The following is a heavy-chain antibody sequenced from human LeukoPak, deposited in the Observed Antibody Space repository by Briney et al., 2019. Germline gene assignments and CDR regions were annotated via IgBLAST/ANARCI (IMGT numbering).Heavy chain of an antibody. Sequence: PGGSLRLSCGASGFTFSSYSINWVRQAPGKGLEWISSISSSSSGSMYYADSVKGRFSISRDNAKNSLYLQMNSLRAEDTAVYYCVRTGRGRGFDYWGQGTLVTVSS. CDR3: VRTGRGRGFDY. CDR2: ISSSSSGSM. J-gene: IGHJ4*02. CDR1: GFTFSSYS. V-gene: IGHV3-21*01. D-gene: IGHD3-16*01.